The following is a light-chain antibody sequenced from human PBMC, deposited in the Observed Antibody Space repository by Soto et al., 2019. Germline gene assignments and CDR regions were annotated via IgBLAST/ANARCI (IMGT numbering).Light chain of an antibody. V-gene: IGKV2-30*01. CDR2: KVS. J-gene: IGKJ1*01. CDR1: QSLVYSDGNTY. Sequence: DVVMTQSPLSLPVTLGQPASISCRSSQSLVYSDGNTYLNWFQQRPSQSPRSLIYKVSNRDSGVPDRFSGSRSGTDFTLKISRVEAEAVGVYYCMQGTHWPPWAFGQGTKGES. CDR3: MQGTHWPPWA.